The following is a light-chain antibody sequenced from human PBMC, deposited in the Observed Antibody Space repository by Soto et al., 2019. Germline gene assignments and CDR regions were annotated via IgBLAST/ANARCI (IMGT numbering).Light chain of an antibody. CDR1: QTVGDN. CDR3: EQYNNWPLWT. CDR2: GAS. V-gene: IGKV3-15*01. J-gene: IGKJ1*01. Sequence: ETAMTQSPVTLSLSPGERATLSCRASQTVGDNVAWYRQKPGKPPSLLLYGASTRAPGVPARFSGSGSGTDVIITISSLQSEDFGFYYCEQYNNWPLWTLGQGTRVEI.